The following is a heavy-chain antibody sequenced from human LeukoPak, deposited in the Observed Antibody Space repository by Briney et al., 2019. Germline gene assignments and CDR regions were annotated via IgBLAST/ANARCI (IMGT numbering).Heavy chain of an antibody. Sequence: PGGSLRLSCAASRFTFNTYAMSWVRQAPGKGLEWVSAISGSGGSTYYADSVKGRFTISRDNSKNTLYLQMNSLRAEDTAVYYCAKDGLVWFGELNWGQGTPVTVSS. CDR2: ISGSGGST. J-gene: IGHJ4*02. CDR3: AKDGLVWFGELN. V-gene: IGHV3-23*01. D-gene: IGHD3-10*01. CDR1: RFTFNTYA.